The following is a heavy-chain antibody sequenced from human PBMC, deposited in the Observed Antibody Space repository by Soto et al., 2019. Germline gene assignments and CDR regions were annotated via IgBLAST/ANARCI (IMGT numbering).Heavy chain of an antibody. CDR2: ISPNSDYI. CDR1: GFSFTTHS. V-gene: IGHV3-21*01. Sequence: EVHLVESGGGLVKPGESLRLSCVASGFSFTTHSMNWVRQAPGRGLEWVSSISPNSDYIYYADSLKGRFTISRDNAKNSLSLQMNSLRAEXXXXXXXXXXXXXXXXXXXXXXNWFDPWGQGTLVTV. J-gene: IGHJ5*02. CDR3: XXXXXXXXXXXXXXXNWFDP.